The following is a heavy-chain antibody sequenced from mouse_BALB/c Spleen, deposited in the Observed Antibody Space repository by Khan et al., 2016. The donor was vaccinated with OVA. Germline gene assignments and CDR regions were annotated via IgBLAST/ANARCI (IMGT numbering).Heavy chain of an antibody. Sequence: EVQLQESGPSLVKPSQTLSLTCSVTGDSITSGYWNWIRKFPGNKLEYMGYISYSDSTFYNPSLKSRISITRDTSKNQYYLQLNSVTAEDTATYYSARCNYRYDCYLDYWGQGTTLTVSS. CDR2: ISYSDST. CDR1: GDSITSGY. V-gene: IGHV3-8*02. CDR3: ARCNYRYDCYLDY. D-gene: IGHD2-14*01. J-gene: IGHJ2*01.